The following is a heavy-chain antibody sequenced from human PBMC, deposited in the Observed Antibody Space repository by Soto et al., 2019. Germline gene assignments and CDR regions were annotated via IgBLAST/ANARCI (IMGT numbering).Heavy chain of an antibody. Sequence: QVQLVESGGGVVQPGRSLRLSCAASGFTVSNYAMHWVRQAPGKGLEWVAVISYDGNKKYYADSVKGRFTISRDNSKNTLYLQMNSLRTEDTAVYYCARDHDYGIYYYYGMGVWGQGTTVTVSS. D-gene: IGHD4-17*01. CDR1: GFTVSNYA. CDR2: ISYDGNKK. J-gene: IGHJ6*02. CDR3: ARDHDYGIYYYYGMGV. V-gene: IGHV3-30-3*01.